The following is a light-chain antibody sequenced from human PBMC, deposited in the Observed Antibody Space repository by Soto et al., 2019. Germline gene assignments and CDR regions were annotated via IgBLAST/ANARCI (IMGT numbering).Light chain of an antibody. V-gene: IGKV1-5*03. CDR1: QTISSW. CDR3: QHYNSYADA. Sequence: DIHMTQSPSTLSGSVGDRVTITCRASQTISSWLAWYQQKPGKAPKLLIYKASTLKSGVPSRLSGSGSGTEFTLTIRSLQPDDLATYYCQHYNSYADAFGQGTNVELK. CDR2: KAS. J-gene: IGKJ1*01.